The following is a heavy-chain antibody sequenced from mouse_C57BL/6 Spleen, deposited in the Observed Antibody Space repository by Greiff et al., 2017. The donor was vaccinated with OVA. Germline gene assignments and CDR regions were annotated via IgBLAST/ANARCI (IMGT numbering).Heavy chain of an antibody. CDR3: ARYGYGSSYDAMDY. V-gene: IGHV1-64*01. J-gene: IGHJ4*01. CDR2: IHPNSGST. Sequence: QVQLQQPGAELVKPGASVKLSCKASGHTFTSYWMHWVKQRPGQGLEWIGMIHPNSGSTNYNEKFKSKATLTVDKSSSTAYMQLSSLTSEDSAVYYCARYGYGSSYDAMDYWGQGTSVTVSS. CDR1: GHTFTSYW. D-gene: IGHD1-1*01.